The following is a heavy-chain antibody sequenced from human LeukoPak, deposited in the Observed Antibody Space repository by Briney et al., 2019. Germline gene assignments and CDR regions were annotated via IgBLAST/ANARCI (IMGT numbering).Heavy chain of an antibody. CDR2: IKHSGST. J-gene: IGHJ3*02. V-gene: IGHV4-34*01. Sequence: SETLSLTCAVYGGSFSGYYWSWIRQPPGKGLEWIGEIKHSGSTNYNPSLKRRVTISVDTSKNQFSLKLSSVTAADTAVYYCARGCSGGSCSIGDAFDIWGQGTMVTVSS. D-gene: IGHD2-15*01. CDR1: GGSFSGYY. CDR3: ARGCSGGSCSIGDAFDI.